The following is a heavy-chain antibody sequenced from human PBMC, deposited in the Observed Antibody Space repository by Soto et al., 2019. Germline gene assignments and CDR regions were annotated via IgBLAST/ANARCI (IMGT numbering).Heavy chain of an antibody. V-gene: IGHV4-34*01. CDR1: CGSFIGYY. D-gene: IGHD3-22*01. Sequence: PSETLSLTCAFYCGSFIGYYWSWIRQPPGKGLEWIGEINHSGSTNYNPSLESRVTISVDTSKNQFSLKLSSVTAADTAVYYCARGRITMIVALDYWGQGTLVTVSS. CDR2: INHSGST. J-gene: IGHJ4*02. CDR3: ARGRITMIVALDY.